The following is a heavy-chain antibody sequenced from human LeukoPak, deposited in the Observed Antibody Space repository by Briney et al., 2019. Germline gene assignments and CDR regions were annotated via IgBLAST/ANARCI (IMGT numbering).Heavy chain of an antibody. CDR3: ARDDYGDYGILYLFDY. Sequence: GGSLRLSCAASGFTFTNYGMHWVRQVPGKGLEWVAVIWFDGSNRYYADSVKGRFTISRDNSKNTLYLQMNSLRAEDTAVYYCARDDYGDYGILYLFDYWGQGTLVTVSS. V-gene: IGHV3-33*01. D-gene: IGHD4-17*01. J-gene: IGHJ4*02. CDR2: IWFDGSNR. CDR1: GFTFTNYG.